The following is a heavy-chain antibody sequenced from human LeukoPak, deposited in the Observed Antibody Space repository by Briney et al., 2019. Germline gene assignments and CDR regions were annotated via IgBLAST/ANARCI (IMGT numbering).Heavy chain of an antibody. CDR1: GFTFSSYA. Sequence: GGSLRLSCAASGFTFSSYAMSWVRQAPGEGLEWVSAISGSGGSTYYADSVKGRFTISRDNSKNTLYLQMNSLRAEDTAVYYCAKGGSYGYLYYWGQGTLVTVSS. CDR3: AKGGSYGYLYY. CDR2: ISGSGGST. J-gene: IGHJ4*02. V-gene: IGHV3-23*01. D-gene: IGHD3-10*01.